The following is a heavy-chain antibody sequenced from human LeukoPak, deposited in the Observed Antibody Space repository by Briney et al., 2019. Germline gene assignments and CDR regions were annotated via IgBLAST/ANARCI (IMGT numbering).Heavy chain of an antibody. CDR1: GYTFTSYD. Sequence: ASVKVSCKASGYTFTSYDINWVRQATGQGLEWMGWMNPNSGNTGYAQKFQGRVTITRNTSISTVYMELSSLRSEDTAVYYCAREIVGATNAFDIWGQGTMVTVSS. J-gene: IGHJ3*02. D-gene: IGHD1-26*01. CDR3: AREIVGATNAFDI. V-gene: IGHV1-8*03. CDR2: MNPNSGNT.